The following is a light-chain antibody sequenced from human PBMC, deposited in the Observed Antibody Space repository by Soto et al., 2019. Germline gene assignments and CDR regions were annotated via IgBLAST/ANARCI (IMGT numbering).Light chain of an antibody. J-gene: IGKJ1*01. Sequence: DIQMTQSPSTLSASVGDRVTITCRASQDINTFLAWYQQKPGKAPKLLIYDASGLESGVPSRFSGSGSGTEFTLTISGLQPDDFATYDCQRYNSYPWTFGQGTKVDIK. V-gene: IGKV1-5*01. CDR3: QRYNSYPWT. CDR1: QDINTF. CDR2: DAS.